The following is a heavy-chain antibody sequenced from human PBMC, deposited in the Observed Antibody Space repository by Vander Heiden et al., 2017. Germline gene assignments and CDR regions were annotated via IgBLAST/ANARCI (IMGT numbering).Heavy chain of an antibody. CDR2: INPNSGGT. CDR1: GYTFTAYY. J-gene: IGHJ4*02. Sequence: QVQLVQSGAAVKKPGASVKVSCKASGYTFTAYYMYGVRQAPGQGLEWMGWINPNSGGTNYAQKFQGRVTMTRDTSISTAYMELSRLGSDDTAVYYCAKDGVGCSSSSCPLVHWGQGTLVTVSS. D-gene: IGHD2-2*01. V-gene: IGHV1-2*02. CDR3: AKDGVGCSSSSCPLVH.